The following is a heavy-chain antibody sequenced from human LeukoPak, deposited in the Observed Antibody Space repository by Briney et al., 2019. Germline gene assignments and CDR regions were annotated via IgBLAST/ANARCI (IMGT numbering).Heavy chain of an antibody. CDR1: GYTFTSYG. V-gene: IGHV1-18*01. CDR3: ARGDYYDSPRDY. J-gene: IGHJ4*02. D-gene: IGHD3-22*01. Sequence: GASVKVSCKASGYTFTSYGISWVRQAPGQRLEWIGWIIAYNGNTNYAQKLQGRVTMTTDTSTSTAYMELRSLRSDDTAVYYCARGDYYDSPRDYWGQGTMVTVSS. CDR2: IIAYNGNT.